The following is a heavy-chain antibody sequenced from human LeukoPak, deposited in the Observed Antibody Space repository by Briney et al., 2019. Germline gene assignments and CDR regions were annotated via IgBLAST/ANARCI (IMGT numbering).Heavy chain of an antibody. J-gene: IGHJ4*02. CDR3: TKNTHDY. CDR2: IKGDGSGK. CDR1: GFTFSGSW. V-gene: IGHV3-7*01. D-gene: IGHD1/OR15-1a*01. Sequence: PGESLTLSCAASGFTFSGSWMSWVRQAPGKGLEWVATIKGDGSGKFYVDSVKGRFAISRDDAKSSLFLQMDSLRSEDTAVYYCTKNTHDYLGQGTLVTVSS.